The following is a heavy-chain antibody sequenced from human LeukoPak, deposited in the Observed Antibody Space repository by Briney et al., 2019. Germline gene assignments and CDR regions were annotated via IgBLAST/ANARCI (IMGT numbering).Heavy chain of an antibody. J-gene: IGHJ5*02. CDR2: ISEDTSII. V-gene: IGHV3-48*01. CDR1: GFTFSLYG. Sequence: GGSLRLSCAASGFTFSLYGMNWVRQAPGKGLEWVSYISEDTSIIHYADSVKGRFTISRDNAKNSLYLQMSSLRVVDTAVYYCAATGVRRDNWFDPWGQGTLVTVSS. D-gene: IGHD3-10*01. CDR3: AATGVRRDNWFDP.